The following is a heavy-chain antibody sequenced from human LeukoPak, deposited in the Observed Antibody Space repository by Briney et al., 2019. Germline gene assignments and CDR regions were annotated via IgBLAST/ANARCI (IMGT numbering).Heavy chain of an antibody. J-gene: IGHJ4*02. CDR3: AKDIFLIAAATDY. CDR2: ISGDGGST. CDR1: GFTFSSYA. D-gene: IGHD6-13*01. Sequence: VGSLRLSCAASGFTFSSYAMSWVRQAPGKGLEWVSLISGDGGSTYYADSVKGRFTITRDNSKNSLYLQMNSLRTEDTALYYCAKDIFLIAAATDYWGQGTLVTVSS. V-gene: IGHV3-43*02.